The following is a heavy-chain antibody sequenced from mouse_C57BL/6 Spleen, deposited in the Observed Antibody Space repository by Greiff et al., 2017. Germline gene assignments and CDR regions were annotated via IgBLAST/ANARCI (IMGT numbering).Heavy chain of an antibody. CDR1: GYTFTSYW. Sequence: QVQLQQPGAELVRPGSSVKLSCKASGYTFTSYWMHWVKQRPIQGLEWIGNIDPSDSETHYNQKFKDKATLTVDKSSSTAYMQLSSLTSEGSAVYYCARSYDYDGWVDYWGQGTTLTVSS. J-gene: IGHJ2*01. D-gene: IGHD2-4*01. V-gene: IGHV1-52*01. CDR2: IDPSDSET. CDR3: ARSYDYDGWVDY.